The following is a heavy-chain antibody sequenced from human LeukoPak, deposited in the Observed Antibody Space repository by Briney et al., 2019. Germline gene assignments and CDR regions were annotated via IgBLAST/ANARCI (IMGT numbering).Heavy chain of an antibody. CDR3: ARIYWNYVYYYMDV. Sequence: ASVKVSCKASGYTFTSYDINWVRQATGQGLEWMGWMNPNSGNTGYAQKFQGRVTITRNTSISTAYMELSSLRSEDTAVYYCARIYWNYVYYYMDVWGKGTTVTVSS. CDR2: MNPNSGNT. CDR1: GYTFTSYD. D-gene: IGHD1-1*01. J-gene: IGHJ6*03. V-gene: IGHV1-8*03.